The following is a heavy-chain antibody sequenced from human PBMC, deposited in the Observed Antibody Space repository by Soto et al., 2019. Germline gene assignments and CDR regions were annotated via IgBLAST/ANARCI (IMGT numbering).Heavy chain of an antibody. CDR2: ISYDGSNK. CDR3: ASLLGP. J-gene: IGHJ5*02. V-gene: IGHV3-30-3*01. CDR1: GFTFSSYA. D-gene: IGHD2-15*01. Sequence: PGGSLRLSCAASGFTFSSYAMHWVRQAPGKGLEWVAVISYDGSNKYYADSVKGRFTISRDNSKNTLYLQMNSLRAEDTAVYYCASLLGPWGQGTLVTVSS.